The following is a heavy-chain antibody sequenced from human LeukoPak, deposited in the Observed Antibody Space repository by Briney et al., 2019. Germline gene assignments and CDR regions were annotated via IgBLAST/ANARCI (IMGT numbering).Heavy chain of an antibody. J-gene: IGHJ4*02. CDR3: ARVSCKNIKRRRWELLRAPCYYFDY. CDR1: GFTFSSYW. D-gene: IGHD1-26*01. Sequence: GGSLRLSCAASGFTFSSYWMSWVRQAPGKGLEWVANIKQDGSEKYYVDSVKGRFTISRDNAKNSLYLQMNSLRAEDTAVYYCARVSCKNIKRRRWELLRAPCYYFDYWGQGTLVTVSS. CDR2: IKQDGSEK. V-gene: IGHV3-7*01.